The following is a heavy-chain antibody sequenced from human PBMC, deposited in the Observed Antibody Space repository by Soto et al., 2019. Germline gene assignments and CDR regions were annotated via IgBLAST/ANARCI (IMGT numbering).Heavy chain of an antibody. J-gene: IGHJ1*01. V-gene: IGHV3-48*01. CDR2: ISSSSSTI. Sequence: GGSLRLSCAASGFTFSSYSMNWVRQAPGKGLEWVSYISSSSSTIYYADSVKGRFTISRDNAKNSLYLQMNSLRAEDTAVYYCARGSTVVVPAARSLQHWGQGTLVTVSS. D-gene: IGHD2-2*01. CDR1: GFTFSSYS. CDR3: ARGSTVVVPAARSLQH.